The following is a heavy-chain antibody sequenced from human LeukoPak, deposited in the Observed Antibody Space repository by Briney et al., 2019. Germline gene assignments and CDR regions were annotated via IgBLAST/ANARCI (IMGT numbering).Heavy chain of an antibody. J-gene: IGHJ4*02. CDR2: IGAYNGNT. Sequence: ASVKVSCKGSGYTFTIYGICWVRDGPGQGLEWVGGIGAYNGNTNYAQKLQGRVTMTTDTTTSTAYMELRSLRSNDTAVYYCARDHYGSGSYYTTPFDYWGQGTLVTVSS. V-gene: IGHV1-18*01. CDR1: GYTFTIYG. CDR3: ARDHYGSGSYYTTPFDY. D-gene: IGHD3-10*01.